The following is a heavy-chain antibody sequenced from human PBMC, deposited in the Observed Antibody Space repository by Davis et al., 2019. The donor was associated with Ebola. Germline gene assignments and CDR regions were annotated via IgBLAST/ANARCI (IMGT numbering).Heavy chain of an antibody. CDR3: AMTPHYYESSGYYD. D-gene: IGHD3-22*01. Sequence: GESLKISCKGSRYTFNSYWIAWMRQMPGKGLEWMGIIYPGDSDTRYSPSFQGQVTISADNSISTAYLQWSSLKASDTAMYYCAMTPHYYESSGYYDWGQGTLVTVSS. V-gene: IGHV5-51*01. CDR2: IYPGDSDT. CDR1: RYTFNSYW. J-gene: IGHJ4*02.